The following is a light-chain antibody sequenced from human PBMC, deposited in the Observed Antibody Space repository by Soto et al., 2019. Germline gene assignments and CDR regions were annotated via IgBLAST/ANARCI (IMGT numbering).Light chain of an antibody. CDR2: DVS. V-gene: IGLV2-14*01. J-gene: IGLJ3*02. CDR1: SSDVGGYDY. Sequence: QSALTQPASVSGSPGQSITISCTGTSSDVGGYDYVSWYQQHPGRAPKLMIYDVSNRPSGVSNRFSGSKPGSTASLTISGLHAEEDADYYCSSYTGDNTRVFGGGTKVTVL. CDR3: SSYTGDNTRV.